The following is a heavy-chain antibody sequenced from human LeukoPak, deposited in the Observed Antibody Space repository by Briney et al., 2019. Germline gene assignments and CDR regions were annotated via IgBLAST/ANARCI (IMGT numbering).Heavy chain of an antibody. CDR1: GYTFTGYY. Sequence: ASVKVSCKASGYTFTGYYMHWVRQAPGQGLEWMGWINPNSGGTNYAQKFQGRVTMTRATSISTAYMELSRLRSDDTAVYYCARDGGYSGYDLYGMDVWGKGTTVTVSS. CDR3: ARDGGYSGYDLYGMDV. CDR2: INPNSGGT. V-gene: IGHV1-2*02. D-gene: IGHD5-12*01. J-gene: IGHJ6*04.